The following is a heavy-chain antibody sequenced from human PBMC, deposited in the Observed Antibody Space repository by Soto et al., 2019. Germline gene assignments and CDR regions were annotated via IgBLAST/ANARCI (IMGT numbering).Heavy chain of an antibody. CDR1: GFTVSNYY. V-gene: IGHV3-66*01. J-gene: IGHJ3*02. CDR2: LYSGGTT. Sequence: EVQLVESGGGLVQPGGSLRLSCVASGFTVSNYYMTWVRQAPGKGLEWVSVLYSGGTTNYADSVKGRFTISRDSSKNTLYLQMNSLRADDTAIYYCAREEADAFDIWGQGTMVTVSS. CDR3: AREEADAFDI.